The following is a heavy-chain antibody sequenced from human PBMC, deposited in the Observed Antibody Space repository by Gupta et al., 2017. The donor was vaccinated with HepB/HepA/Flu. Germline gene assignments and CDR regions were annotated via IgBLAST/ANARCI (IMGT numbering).Heavy chain of an antibody. V-gene: IGHV2-26*01. CDR3: ARRKGYYYDSSGYYFSPFDY. CDR1: GLSLSNARMG. Sequence: QVTLKESGPVLVKPTETLTLTCTVSGLSLSNARMGVSWIRQPPGKALEWLAHIFSNDEKSYSTSLKSRLTISKDTSKSQVGLTMTNMDPVDTATYYCARRKGYYYDSSGYYFSPFDYWGQGTLVTVSS. CDR2: IFSNDEK. D-gene: IGHD3-22*01. J-gene: IGHJ4*02.